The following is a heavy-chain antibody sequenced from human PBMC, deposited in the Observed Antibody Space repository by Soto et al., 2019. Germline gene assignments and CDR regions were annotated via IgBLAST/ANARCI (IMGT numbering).Heavy chain of an antibody. CDR1: GFTFSTYS. Sequence: EVQLVESGGALVQPGGSLRLSCAASGFTFSTYSMSWVRQAPGKGLEWVSYISSTSNTIYYADSVKGRFTISRDNAKNSLYVHMNSLSAEDTAVYYCARDRGCSGGVCYRDLDYWGQGTLVTVSS. J-gene: IGHJ4*02. D-gene: IGHD2-15*01. V-gene: IGHV3-48*01. CDR2: ISSTSNTI. CDR3: ARDRGCSGGVCYRDLDY.